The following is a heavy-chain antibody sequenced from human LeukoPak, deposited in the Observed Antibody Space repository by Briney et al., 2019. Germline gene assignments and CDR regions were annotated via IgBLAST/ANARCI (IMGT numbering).Heavy chain of an antibody. CDR1: GVSISSNNW. CDR3: ARGYYDSSGYEGPIGY. CDR2: IYHSGST. D-gene: IGHD3-22*01. Sequence: PSETLSLTCAVSGVSISSNNWWNWVRQPPGKGLEWIGEIYHSGSTNYNPSLKSRVTISVDKSKNQFSLKLSSVTAADTAVYYCARGYYDSSGYEGPIGYWGQGTLVTVSS. J-gene: IGHJ4*02. V-gene: IGHV4-4*02.